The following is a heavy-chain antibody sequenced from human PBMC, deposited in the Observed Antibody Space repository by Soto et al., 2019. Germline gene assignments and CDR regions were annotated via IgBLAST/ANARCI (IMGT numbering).Heavy chain of an antibody. J-gene: IGHJ3*02. CDR2: ISAYNGNT. CDR1: GYTFTSYD. D-gene: IGHD6-13*01. Sequence: ASVKVSCKASGYTFTSYDINWVRQATGQGLEWMGWISAYNGNTNYAQKLQGRVTMTTDTSTSTAYMELRSLRSDDTAVYYCARVQPAPHSSSWYGAFDIWGQGTMVTVSS. CDR3: ARVQPAPHSSSWYGAFDI. V-gene: IGHV1-18*01.